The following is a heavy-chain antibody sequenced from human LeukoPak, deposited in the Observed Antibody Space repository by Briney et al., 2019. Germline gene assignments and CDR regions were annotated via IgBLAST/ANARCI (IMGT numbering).Heavy chain of an antibody. CDR2: ISGSGGST. J-gene: IGHJ4*02. D-gene: IGHD2-21*01. V-gene: IGHV3-23*01. CDR3: AKRGVVIRVILVGFHKEAYYFDS. CDR1: GITLSNYG. Sequence: GGSLRLSCAVSGITLSNYGMSWVRQAPGNGLGWVAGISGSGGSTNYADSVKGRSVISRDTPRNTLYLQMNSLRAEDTAVYFCAKRGVVIRVILVGFHKEAYYFDSWGQGGLVTVSS.